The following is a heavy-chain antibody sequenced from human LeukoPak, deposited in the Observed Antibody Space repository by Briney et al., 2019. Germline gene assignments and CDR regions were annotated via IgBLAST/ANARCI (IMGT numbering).Heavy chain of an antibody. CDR2: IQQDGSAK. J-gene: IGHJ4*02. V-gene: IGHV3-7*01. CDR1: GFTFSTPW. Sequence: GGSLRLSCAASGFTFSTPWMSWVRQAPGKGLEWVANIQQDGSAKYYVDSVKGRFTISRDNAKNSLYLQMHSLRAEDTAVYYCARFSLYDNSGYYSWLFDFWGQGTLVTVSS. CDR3: ARFSLYDNSGYYSWLFDF. D-gene: IGHD3-22*01.